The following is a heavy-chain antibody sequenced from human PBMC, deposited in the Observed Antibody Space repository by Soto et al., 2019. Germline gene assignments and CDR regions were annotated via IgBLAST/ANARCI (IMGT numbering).Heavy chain of an antibody. J-gene: IGHJ5*02. CDR3: VREGYDSSGYYSPWFDP. D-gene: IGHD3-22*01. CDR2: INSDGSST. CDR1: GFTFSSYW. V-gene: IGHV3-74*01. Sequence: GGSLRLSCAASGFTFSSYWMHWVRQAPGKGLVWVSRINSDGSSTSYADSVKGRFTISRDNAKNTLYLQMNSLRAEDTAVYYCVREGYDSSGYYSPWFDPWGQGTLVTVSS.